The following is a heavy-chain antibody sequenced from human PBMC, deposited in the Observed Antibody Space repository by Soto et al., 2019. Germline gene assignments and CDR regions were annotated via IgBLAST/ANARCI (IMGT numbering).Heavy chain of an antibody. D-gene: IGHD3-22*01. J-gene: IGHJ4*02. CDR2: IYYSGST. V-gene: IGHV4-30-4*01. Sequence: YWXWXRXXXXKGLEWIGYIYYSGSTYYNPSLKSRVTISVDTSKNQFSLKLSSVTAADTAVYYCARYSYYYDSSGYRPLDYWGQGTLVTVSS. CDR1: Y. CDR3: ARYSYYYDSSGYRPLDY.